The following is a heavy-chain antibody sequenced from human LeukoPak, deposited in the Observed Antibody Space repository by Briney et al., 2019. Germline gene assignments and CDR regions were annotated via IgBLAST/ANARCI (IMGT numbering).Heavy chain of an antibody. V-gene: IGHV4-59*01. J-gene: IGHJ5*02. Sequence: SETLSLTCTVSGGSISSYYWSWIRQPPGKGLEWIGYIYYSGSTNYNPSLKSRVTISVDTSKNQFSLKLSSVTAADTAVYYCARVSVAGLGGWFDPWGQGTLVTVSS. CDR1: GGSISSYY. CDR3: ARVSVAGLGGWFDP. CDR2: IYYSGST. D-gene: IGHD6-19*01.